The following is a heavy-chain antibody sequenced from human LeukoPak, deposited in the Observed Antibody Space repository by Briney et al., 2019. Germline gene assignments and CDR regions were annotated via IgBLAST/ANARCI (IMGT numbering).Heavy chain of an antibody. CDR2: IYYSGST. CDR3: AGAVTGYYLSHYYFPY. Sequence: SQTLSLTCTVSGVSISSGGYYWSWLRQHPGKGLEWIGYIYYSGSTYYNPSLKSRVIISVDQPKKQFSLKLSSVTAADTAVYYCAGAVTGYYLSHYYFPYWGRGTLVTVSS. CDR1: GVSISSGGYY. V-gene: IGHV4-31*09. J-gene: IGHJ4*02. D-gene: IGHD3-9*01.